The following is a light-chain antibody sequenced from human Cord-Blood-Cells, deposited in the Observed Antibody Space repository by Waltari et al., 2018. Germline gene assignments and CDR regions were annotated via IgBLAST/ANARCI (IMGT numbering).Light chain of an antibody. CDR3: QSYDSSLSGVV. J-gene: IGLJ2*01. CDR1: SSNIGAGYD. CDR2: GNS. V-gene: IGLV1-40*01. Sequence: QSVLTQPPSVSGAPGQRVPISCTGRSSNIGAGYDVHWYQQLPGTAPKPLIYGNSNRPSGVPDRFSGSKSGTSASLAITGLQAEDEADYYCQSYDSSLSGVVFGGGTKLTVL.